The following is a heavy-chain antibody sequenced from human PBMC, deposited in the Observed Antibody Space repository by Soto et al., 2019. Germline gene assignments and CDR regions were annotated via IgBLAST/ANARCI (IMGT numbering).Heavy chain of an antibody. CDR1: GFTFSNYR. V-gene: IGHV3-21*01. Sequence: GGSLRLSCAASGFTFSNYRMNWVRQAPGKGLEWVSSISSGSTYIHYADSLKGRFTISRDNAKNSLYLQMNSLRVEDTAVYYCVRDLRYCTGASCYPNFDYWGQGTRVTVSS. CDR2: ISSGSTYI. D-gene: IGHD2-15*01. J-gene: IGHJ4*02. CDR3: VRDLRYCTGASCYPNFDY.